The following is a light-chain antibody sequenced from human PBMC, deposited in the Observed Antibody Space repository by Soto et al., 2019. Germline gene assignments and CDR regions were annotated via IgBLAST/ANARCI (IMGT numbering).Light chain of an antibody. CDR2: KAS. V-gene: IGKV1-5*03. CDR3: QQYGNLWT. Sequence: DIHLTQSPSTLSASVGDRVTISCRASQSINNYLAWYQQKPGKAPKLLIYKASTLESGVPSTFSGSGSGTEFSLTISSLQPDDFATYYCQQYGNLWTFGQGTKVDIK. CDR1: QSINNY. J-gene: IGKJ1*01.